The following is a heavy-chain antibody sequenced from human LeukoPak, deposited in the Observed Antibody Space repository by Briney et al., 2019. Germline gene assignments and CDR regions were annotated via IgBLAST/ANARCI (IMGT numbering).Heavy chain of an antibody. V-gene: IGHV3-13*01. CDR3: ARAPSGLWFGEPHYSMDV. D-gene: IGHD3-10*01. J-gene: IGHJ6*02. Sequence: PGGSLRLSCAASGFTFSSYDMHWVRQATGKGLEWVSAIGTAGDTYYPGSVKGRFTISRENAKNSLYLQMNSLRAGDTAVYYCARAPSGLWFGEPHYSMDVWGQGTTVTVSS. CDR2: IGTAGDT. CDR1: GFTFSSYD.